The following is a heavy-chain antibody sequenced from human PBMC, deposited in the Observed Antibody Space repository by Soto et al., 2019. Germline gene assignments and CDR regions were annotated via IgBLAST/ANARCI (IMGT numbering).Heavy chain of an antibody. V-gene: IGHV3-23*01. J-gene: IGHJ4*02. D-gene: IGHD1-26*01. CDR1: GFTFSSYA. CDR3: ARRGSGSYYDC. Sequence: EVQLLESGGGLVQPGGSLRLSCAASGFTFSSYAMRWVRQAPGKGLEWVSDISGSGDSTYYADSVKGRFTISRDNSKNTLYLQMNSLRAEDTAIYYCARRGSGSYYDCWGQGTLVTVSS. CDR2: ISGSGDST.